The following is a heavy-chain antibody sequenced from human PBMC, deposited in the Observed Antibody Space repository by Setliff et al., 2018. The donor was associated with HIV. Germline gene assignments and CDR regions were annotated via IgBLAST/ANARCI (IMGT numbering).Heavy chain of an antibody. J-gene: IGHJ3*02. CDR1: GFTLSNTY. CDR3: AKHFLLWSNAFHI. Sequence: LRLSCAASGFTLSNTYMAWVRQAPGKRPEWVSTLYGSGDSYHADSVKGRFTLSRDTSKNTMYLQMNSLRREDTAVYYCAKHFLLWSNAFHIWGQGTMVTVSS. V-gene: IGHV3-66*02. CDR2: LYGSGDS. D-gene: IGHD2-21*01.